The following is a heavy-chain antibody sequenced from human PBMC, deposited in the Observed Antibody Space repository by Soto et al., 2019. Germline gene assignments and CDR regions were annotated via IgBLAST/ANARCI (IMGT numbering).Heavy chain of an antibody. D-gene: IGHD6-13*01. CDR1: GFTFSSYG. CDR3: ASSSWYTSLH. V-gene: IGHV3-30*03. CDR2: ISYDGSNK. Sequence: GGSLRLSCAASGFTFSSYGMHWVRQAPGKGLEWVAVISYDGSNKYYADSVKGRFTISRDNSKNTLYLQMNSLRAEDTAVYYCASSSWYTSLHWGQGTPVTVSS. J-gene: IGHJ4*02.